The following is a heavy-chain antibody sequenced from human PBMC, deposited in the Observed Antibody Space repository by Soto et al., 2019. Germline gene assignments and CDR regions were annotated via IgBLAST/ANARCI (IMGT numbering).Heavy chain of an antibody. CDR1: GFTFSSYG. V-gene: IGHV3-30*18. J-gene: IGHJ6*03. D-gene: IGHD2-15*01. CDR2: ISYDGSNK. CDR3: AKDGGGSWHYYYYYYMDV. Sequence: GGSLRLSCAASGFTFSSYGMHWVRQAPGKGLEWVAVISYDGSNKYYADSVKGRFTISRDNSKNTLYLQMNSLRAEDTAVYYCAKDGGGSWHYYYYYYMDVWGKGTTVTVSS.